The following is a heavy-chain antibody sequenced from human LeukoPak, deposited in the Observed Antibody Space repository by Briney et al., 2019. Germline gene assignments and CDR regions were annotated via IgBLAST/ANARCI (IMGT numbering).Heavy chain of an antibody. CDR3: ARVGGSGSTPNWFDP. J-gene: IGHJ5*02. CDR2: INPSGGST. V-gene: IGHV1-46*01. Sequence: ASVKVSCKASGYTFTSYYMHWVRQAPGQGLEWMGIINPSGGSTSYAQKFQGRVTMTRDMSTSTVYMELRSLRSDDTAVYYCARVGGSGSTPNWFDPWGQGTLVTVSS. D-gene: IGHD3-10*01. CDR1: GYTFTSYY.